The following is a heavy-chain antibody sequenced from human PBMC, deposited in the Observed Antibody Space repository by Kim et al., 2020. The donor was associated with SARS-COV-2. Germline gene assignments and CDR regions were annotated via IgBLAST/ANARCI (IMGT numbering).Heavy chain of an antibody. CDR3: AKFYGDYPVVGD. V-gene: IGHV3-30*18. CDR2: ISYDGSNK. CDR1: GFTFSSYG. J-gene: IGHJ4*02. Sequence: GGSLRLSCAASGFTFSSYGMHWVRQAPGKGLEWVAVISYDGSNKYYADSVKGRFTISRDNSKNTLYLQMNSLRAEDTAVYYCAKFYGDYPVVGDWGQGTLVTVSS. D-gene: IGHD4-17*01.